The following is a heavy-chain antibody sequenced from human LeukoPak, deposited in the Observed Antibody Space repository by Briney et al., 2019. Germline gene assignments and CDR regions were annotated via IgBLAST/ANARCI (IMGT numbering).Heavy chain of an antibody. J-gene: IGHJ3*02. CDR1: GFTLSSYG. CDR2: ITYDGSNK. D-gene: IGHD3-10*02. Sequence: PGGSLRLSCAASGFTLSSYGMHWVRQAPGKGLEWVAVITYDGSNKYYADSVKGPFTLSLNNSMNMLFLQINSLLAENTAVYYCAKAGGVRGVIDAFDIWDQGTMVTVSS. V-gene: IGHV3-30*18. CDR3: AKAGGVRGVIDAFDI.